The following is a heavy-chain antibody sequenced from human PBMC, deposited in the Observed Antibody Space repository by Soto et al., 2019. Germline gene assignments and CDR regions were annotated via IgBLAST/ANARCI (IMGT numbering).Heavy chain of an antibody. CDR1: GFTVSSYA. J-gene: IGHJ4*02. CDR3: AKSVGGAWYGFES. D-gene: IGHD6-13*01. CDR2: ITGRGSNT. Sequence: EVHLLESGGGLVQPGGSLRLSCAASGFTVSSYAIAWVRQAPGNGLEWVSGITGRGSNTYYADSVMGRFTFSRDHSKSTLCLQMDSLIAEDTVIYYGAKSVGGAWYGFESWGQGSMVTVSS. V-gene: IGHV3-23*01.